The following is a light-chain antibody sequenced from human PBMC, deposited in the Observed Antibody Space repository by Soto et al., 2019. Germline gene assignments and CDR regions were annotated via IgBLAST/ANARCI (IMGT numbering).Light chain of an antibody. V-gene: IGLV1-40*01. Sequence: QSVLTQPPSVSGAPGQRVTISCTGSNSNIGAGYDVHWFQQLPGAAPKLVIYNNNNRPSGVPDRFSGSKSGTSASLAITGLRTEDEADYYCQSYDRSLSGLYVFGTGTKLTVL. CDR1: NSNIGAGYD. CDR3: QSYDRSLSGLYV. J-gene: IGLJ1*01. CDR2: NNN.